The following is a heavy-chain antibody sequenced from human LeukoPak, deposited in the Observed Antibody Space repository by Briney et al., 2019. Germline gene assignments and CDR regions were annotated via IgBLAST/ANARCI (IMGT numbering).Heavy chain of an antibody. D-gene: IGHD3-3*01. Sequence: PSETLSLTCTVSGGSISSYYWSWIRQPPRKGLEWIGYIYYSGSTYYNTSLKSRVTISVDTSKNQFSLKLSSVTAADTAVYYGARVSYDFWSGYYVDYWGQGTLVTDSS. CDR3: ARVSYDFWSGYYVDY. CDR2: IYYSGST. V-gene: IGHV4-59*01. CDR1: GGSISSYY. J-gene: IGHJ4*02.